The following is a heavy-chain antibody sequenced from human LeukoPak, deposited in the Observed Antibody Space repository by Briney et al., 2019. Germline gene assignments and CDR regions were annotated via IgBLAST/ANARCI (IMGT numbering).Heavy chain of an antibody. CDR1: GGSFSGYY. CDR2: INHSGST. J-gene: IGHJ4*02. Sequence: KTSETLSLTCAGYGGSFSGYYWSWIRQPPGKGLEWIGEINHSGSTNYNPSLKSRVTISVDTSKNQFSLKLSSVTAADTAVYYCARVRYSGSYYFVYYFDYWGQGTLVTVSS. V-gene: IGHV4-34*01. CDR3: ARVRYSGSYYFVYYFDY. D-gene: IGHD1-26*01.